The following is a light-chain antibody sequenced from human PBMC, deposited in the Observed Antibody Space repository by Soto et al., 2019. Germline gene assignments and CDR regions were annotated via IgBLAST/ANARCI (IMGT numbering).Light chain of an antibody. CDR3: QQYNNWWT. Sequence: EIVMTQSPATLSVSPGERATLSCRASQSISNNLAWYHQRPGQAPRLLIFGASTRATGIPARFSGSGSGTEFTLTISSLQFEDFSVYYCQQYNNWWTFGQGTKVEIK. J-gene: IGKJ1*01. V-gene: IGKV3-15*01. CDR1: QSISNN. CDR2: GAS.